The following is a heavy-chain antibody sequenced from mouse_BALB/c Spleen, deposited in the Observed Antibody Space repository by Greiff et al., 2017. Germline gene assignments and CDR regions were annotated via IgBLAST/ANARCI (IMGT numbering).Heavy chain of an antibody. J-gene: IGHJ2*01. CDR3: ALYYYGSSYFDY. Sequence: EVHLVESGPGLVKPSQSLSLTCTVTGYSITSDYAWNWIRQFPGNKLEWMGYISYSGSTSYNPSLKSRISITRDTSKNQFFLQLNSVTTEDTATYYCALYYYGSSYFDYWGQGTTLTVSS. CDR1: GYSITSDYA. CDR2: ISYSGST. V-gene: IGHV3-2*02. D-gene: IGHD1-1*01.